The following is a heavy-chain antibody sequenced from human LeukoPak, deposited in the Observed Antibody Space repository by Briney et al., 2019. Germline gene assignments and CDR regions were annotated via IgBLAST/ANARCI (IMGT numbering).Heavy chain of an antibody. CDR3: ARGDKQLVFNRNKGGFDP. CDR1: GFTFSSYE. J-gene: IGHJ5*02. Sequence: GGSLRLSCAASGFTFSSYEMNWVRQAPGKGLEWVSYISSSGSTIYYADSVKGRFTISRDNAKNSLYLQMNSLRTEDTAVYYCARGDKQLVFNRNKGGFDPWGQGTLVTVSS. V-gene: IGHV3-48*03. D-gene: IGHD6-13*01. CDR2: ISSSGSTI.